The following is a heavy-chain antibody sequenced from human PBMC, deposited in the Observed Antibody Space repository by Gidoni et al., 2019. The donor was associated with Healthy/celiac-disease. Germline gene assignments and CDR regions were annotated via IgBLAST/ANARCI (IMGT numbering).Heavy chain of an antibody. CDR2: ISGSGGST. Sequence: EVQLLESGGGLVQPGGSLRLSCAASGFTFSSYAMSWVRQAPGKGLEWVSAISGSGGSTYYADSVKGRFTISRDNSKNTLYLQMNSLRAEDTAVYYCAKEKPYSSSWSDWFDPWGQGTLVTVSS. CDR1: GFTFSSYA. D-gene: IGHD6-13*01. J-gene: IGHJ5*02. V-gene: IGHV3-23*01. CDR3: AKEKPYSSSWSDWFDP.